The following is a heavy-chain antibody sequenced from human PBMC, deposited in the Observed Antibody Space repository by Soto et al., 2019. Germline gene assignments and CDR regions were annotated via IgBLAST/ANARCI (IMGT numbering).Heavy chain of an antibody. Sequence: PWETLSLTCAVSGGSISSSNWWSWVRQPPGQGLEWIGEIYHSGSTNYNPSLKSRVTISVVKSKNQFSLKLSSVTAADTAVYYCARDYAFDFWGQGTMVTVSS. CDR1: GGSISSSNW. V-gene: IGHV4-4*02. CDR3: ARDYAFDF. J-gene: IGHJ3*01. CDR2: IYHSGST.